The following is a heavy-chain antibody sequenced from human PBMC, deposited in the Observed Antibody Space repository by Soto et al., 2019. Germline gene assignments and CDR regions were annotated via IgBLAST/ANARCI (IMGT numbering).Heavy chain of an antibody. D-gene: IGHD2-8*01. CDR3: ARKYCTNGVCYWFDP. J-gene: IGHJ5*02. Sequence: SETLSLTCTVSGGSISSGDYYWSWIRQPPGKGLEWIGYIYYSGSTYYNPSLKSRVTISVDTSKNQFSLKLSSVTAADTAVYYCARKYCTNGVCYWFDPWGQGTLVTVSS. V-gene: IGHV4-30-4*01. CDR1: GGSISSGDYY. CDR2: IYYSGST.